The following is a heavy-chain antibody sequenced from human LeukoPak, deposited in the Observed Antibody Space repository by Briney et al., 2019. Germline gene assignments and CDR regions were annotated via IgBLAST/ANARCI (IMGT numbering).Heavy chain of an antibody. CDR1: GFTFSSYA. V-gene: IGHV3-30-3*01. D-gene: IGHD3-10*01. J-gene: IGHJ4*02. Sequence: GGSLRLSCAASGFTFSSYAMHWVRQAPGKGLEWDAVISYDGSNKYYADPVKGRFTISRDNSKNTLYLQMNSLRAEDTAVYYCASGKLYGITMVRGLDWGQGTLVTVSS. CDR2: ISYDGSNK. CDR3: ASGKLYGITMVRGLD.